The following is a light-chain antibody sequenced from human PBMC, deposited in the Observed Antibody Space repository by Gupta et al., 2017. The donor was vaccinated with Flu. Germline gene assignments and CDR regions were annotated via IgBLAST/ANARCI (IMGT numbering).Light chain of an antibody. CDR1: QDVNNW. CDR2: KTS. J-gene: IGKJ4*01. Sequence: GDRVTITCRASQDVNNWLAWYQQKPGEVPKLLIYKTSNLQSGIPSRFNGSGSGAEFTLTISSLQPDDCATYYCHQYNNYPLTFGGGTKVEMK. CDR3: HQYNNYPLT. V-gene: IGKV1-5*03.